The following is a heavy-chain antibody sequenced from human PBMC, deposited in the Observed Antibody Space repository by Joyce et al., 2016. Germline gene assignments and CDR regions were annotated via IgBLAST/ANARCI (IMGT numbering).Heavy chain of an antibody. J-gene: IGHJ4*02. CDR3: AKDRGGFGVVISSYLDY. D-gene: IGHD3-3*01. V-gene: IGHV3-43*01. CDR1: GFTFDDYN. CDR2: ISWDGGST. Sequence: EVQLVESGGVVVQPGGSLRLSCAASGFTFDDYNMHWVRQSPGKGREGVSLISWDGGSTYYADSVKGRFTISRDNSKNSLYLQMNSLRTEDTALYYCAKDRGGFGVVISSYLDYWGQGTLVTVSS.